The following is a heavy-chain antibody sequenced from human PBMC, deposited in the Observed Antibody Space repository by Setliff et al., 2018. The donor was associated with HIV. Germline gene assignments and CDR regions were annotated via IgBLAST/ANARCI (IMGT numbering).Heavy chain of an antibody. J-gene: IGHJ6*02. Sequence: SETLSLTCTVSGGSISSHYWNWIRQAPGKGLEWIGTMYFSGNSRNSPSLKSRVSISVDTSKSQLSLNLTSVTAADTAVYYCARVEAPGRGATYGMDVWGQGTTVTVSS. CDR3: ARVEAPGRGATYGMDV. CDR2: MYFSGNS. CDR1: GGSISSHY. V-gene: IGHV4-59*11. D-gene: IGHD3-10*01.